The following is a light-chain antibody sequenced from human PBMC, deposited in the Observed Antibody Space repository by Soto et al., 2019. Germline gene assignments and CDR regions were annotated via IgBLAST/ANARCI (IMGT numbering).Light chain of an antibody. CDR2: GAS. CDR3: QQYNSWPQT. V-gene: IGKV3-15*01. Sequence: EIVMTQSPATLSVSPGERVTLSCRASQSVFSNLAWYQQEPGQAPRLLISGASTRASGVPARFSGSGSGTEFTLTISSLQSEDFAVYYCQQYNSWPQTFGQGTKVEIK. CDR1: QSVFSN. J-gene: IGKJ1*01.